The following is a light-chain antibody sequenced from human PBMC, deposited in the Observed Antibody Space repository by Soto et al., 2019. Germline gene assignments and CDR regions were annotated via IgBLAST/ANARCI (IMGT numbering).Light chain of an antibody. V-gene: IGLV1-40*01. J-gene: IGLJ3*02. CDR3: QAYDYSLTASV. Sequence: QSVLTQPPSVSGAPGQGVTLSCTGTSSNLGAGYDVHWYQQLPGAAPKLVIFGNRNRPSGVPERFSGSKSGTSASLAITGLQAEDEADYYCQAYDYSLTASVFGGGTKLTVL. CDR2: GNR. CDR1: SSNLGAGYD.